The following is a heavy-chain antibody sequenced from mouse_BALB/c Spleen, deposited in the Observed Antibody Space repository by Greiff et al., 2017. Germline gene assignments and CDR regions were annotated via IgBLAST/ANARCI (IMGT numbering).Heavy chain of an antibody. CDR1: GYTFTSYW. CDR2: INPSTGYT. CDR3: ARFGAELGY. Sequence: VQLQQSGAELAKPGASVKMSCKASGYTFTSYWMHWVKQRPGQGLEWIGYINPSTGYTEYNQKFKDKATLTVDKSSSTAYMQLSSPTSEDSAVYYCARFGAELGYWGQGTTLTVSS. D-gene: IGHD3-1*01. V-gene: IGHV1-7*01. J-gene: IGHJ2*01.